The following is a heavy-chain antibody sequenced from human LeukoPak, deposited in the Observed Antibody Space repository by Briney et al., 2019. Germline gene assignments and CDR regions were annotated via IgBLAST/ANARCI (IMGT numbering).Heavy chain of an antibody. CDR3: ARGRSSWYYYYYYMDV. V-gene: IGHV1-2*02. CDR2: INPNSGGT. CDR1: GYTFTGYY. D-gene: IGHD6-13*01. J-gene: IGHJ6*03. Sequence: SVKVSCKASGYTFTGYYMHWVRQAPGQGLEWMGWINPNSGGTNYAQKFQGRVTMTRDTSIGTAYMELSRLRSDDTAVYYCARGRSSWYYYYYYMDVWGKGTTVTISS.